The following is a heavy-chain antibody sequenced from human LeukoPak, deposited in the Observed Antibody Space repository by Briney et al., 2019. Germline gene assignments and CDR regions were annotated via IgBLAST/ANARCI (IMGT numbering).Heavy chain of an antibody. V-gene: IGHV4-39*01. CDR3: ARRSHAGPFDH. D-gene: IGHD1-14*01. CDR2: IFYSGST. J-gene: IGHJ4*02. CDR1: GGSISSSTYY. Sequence: SETLSLTCTVSGGSISSSTYYWGWIRQPPGKGLEWIGSIFYSGSTYYNPSLKSRVTISVDTSKNQFSLKLSSVTAADTAVYYCARRSHAGPFDHWGQGTLVTVSS.